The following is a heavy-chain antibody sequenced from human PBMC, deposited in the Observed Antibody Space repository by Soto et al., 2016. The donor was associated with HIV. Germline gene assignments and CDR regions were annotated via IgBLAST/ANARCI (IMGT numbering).Heavy chain of an antibody. CDR1: GFVFSDYY. D-gene: IGHD3-10*01. J-gene: IGHJ4*02. CDR3: ARDGGEGRLFDF. Sequence: QVQLAESGGKLVQPGGSLRLSCVASGFVFSDYYMSWIRQLPGKRLEWLSYISSRSGSTDYTDSVKGRFTISRDNTRNSLYLQMNNLREEDTAVYYCARDGGEGRLFDFVGQGTLVTVSS. CDR2: ISSRSGST. V-gene: IGHV3-11*05.